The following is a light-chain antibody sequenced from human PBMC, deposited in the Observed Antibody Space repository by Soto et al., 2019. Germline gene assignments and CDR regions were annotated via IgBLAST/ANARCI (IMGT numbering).Light chain of an antibody. J-gene: IGLJ2*01. CDR3: SSYRTMTTLV. CDR2: EVT. V-gene: IGLV2-14*01. Sequence: QSALTQPASVSGSPGQSITISCTGTSSDIGGYNFVSWYQQHPGKAPKLMIYEVTNRPSGISNRFSGSKSGNTASLTISGVQPEDEADYYCSSYRTMTTLVFGGGTQLTFL. CDR1: SSDIGGYNF.